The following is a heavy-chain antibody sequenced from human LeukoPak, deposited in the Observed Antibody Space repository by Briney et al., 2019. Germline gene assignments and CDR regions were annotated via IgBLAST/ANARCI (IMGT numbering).Heavy chain of an antibody. CDR3: ARTRGLGPGGFFDS. J-gene: IGHJ4*02. V-gene: IGHV3-11*03. CDR2: TSTSGYS. CDR1: GFTFSDSY. D-gene: IGHD3/OR15-3a*01. Sequence: GGSLRLSCAASGFTFSDSYMSWIRQAPGKGLEWVSYTSTSGYSNYADSVEGRFIVSRDNAKNSLYLQMNSLRAEDTALYYCARTRGLGPGGFFDSWGQGSLVTVSS.